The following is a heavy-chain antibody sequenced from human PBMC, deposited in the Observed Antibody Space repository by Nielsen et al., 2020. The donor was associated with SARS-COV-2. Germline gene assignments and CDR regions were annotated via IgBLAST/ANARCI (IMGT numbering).Heavy chain of an antibody. CDR1: GFTFSSYS. J-gene: IGHJ4*02. Sequence: GESLKISCAASGFTFSSYSMNWVRQAPGKGLEWVSSISSSSSYIYYADSVKGRFTISRDNSKNTLYLQMNSLRAEDTAVYYCARGSGWYNYWGQGTLVTVSS. V-gene: IGHV3-21*01. D-gene: IGHD6-19*01. CDR2: ISSSSSYI. CDR3: ARGSGWYNY.